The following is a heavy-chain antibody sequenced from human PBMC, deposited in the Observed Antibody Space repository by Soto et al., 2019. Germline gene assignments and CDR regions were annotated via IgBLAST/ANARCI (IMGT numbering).Heavy chain of an antibody. V-gene: IGHV3-23*01. D-gene: IGHD1-26*01. CDR3: AKVGGWDGTFDI. CDR2: ITDSGGST. Sequence: SLRLSCAASGFTFSSRALSWVRQAPGKGLGWVSGITDSGGSTYYADSVKGRFTISRDNSKNTLYLQMNSLRAEDTAVYYCAKVGGWDGTFDIWGQGTMVTVSS. CDR1: GFTFSSRA. J-gene: IGHJ3*02.